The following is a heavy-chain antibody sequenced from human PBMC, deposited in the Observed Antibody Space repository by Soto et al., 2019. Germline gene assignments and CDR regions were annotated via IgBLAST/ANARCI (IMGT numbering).Heavy chain of an antibody. CDR3: ASGTSLGPFDY. D-gene: IGHD1-1*01. J-gene: IGHJ4*02. CDR2: IKQDGSEK. Sequence: PGGSLRLSCAASVLTFSSSWMSWVRQAPGKGLEWVANIKQDGSEKYYVDSVKGRFTISRDNAKGSLYLQMNSLRAEVTAVYDCASGTSLGPFDYWGQGTLVTVSS. CDR1: VLTFSSSW. V-gene: IGHV3-7*01.